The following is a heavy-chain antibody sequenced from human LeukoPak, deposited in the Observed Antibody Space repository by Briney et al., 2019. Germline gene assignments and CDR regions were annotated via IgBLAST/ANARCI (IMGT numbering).Heavy chain of an antibody. CDR1: GYTLTELS. D-gene: IGHD3-22*01. CDR3: ATDKPYGDSSGYYPN. CDR2: FDPEDGET. Sequence: ASVKVSCKVSGYTLTELSMHWVRQAPGKGLEWMGGFDPEDGETIYAQKFQGRVTMTEDTSTDTAYMELSSLRSEDTAVYYCATDKPYGDSSGYYPNWGQGTLVTVSS. J-gene: IGHJ4*02. V-gene: IGHV1-24*01.